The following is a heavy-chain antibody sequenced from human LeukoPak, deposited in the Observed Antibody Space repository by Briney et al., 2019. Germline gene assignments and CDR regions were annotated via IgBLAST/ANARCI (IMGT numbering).Heavy chain of an antibody. CDR3: ARDVGFYYGSGTYTREDALDV. V-gene: IGHV3-11*01. J-gene: IGHJ3*01. D-gene: IGHD3-10*01. CDR1: GFTFSDYY. CDR2: ISSSDSTI. Sequence: GGSLRLSCAASGFTFSDYYMSWIRQAPGKGLEGVSYISSSDSTIYYADSVKGRFTISRDNAKNSLYLQMNSLRAEDTAVYYCARDVGFYYGSGTYTREDALDVWGQGTMVTVSS.